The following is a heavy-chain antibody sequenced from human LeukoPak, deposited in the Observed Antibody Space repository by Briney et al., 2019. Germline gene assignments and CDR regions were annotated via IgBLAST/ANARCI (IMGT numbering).Heavy chain of an antibody. D-gene: IGHD6-13*01. J-gene: IGHJ5*02. CDR1: GFTFGDYA. Sequence: GGSLRLSCTASGFTFGDYAMSWFRQAPGKGLEWVANIKRDGSEKYYVDSVKGRFTISRDNAKNSLYLQMNSLRAEDTAVYYCARVAENAWGQGTLVTVSS. V-gene: IGHV3-7*01. CDR3: ARVAENA. CDR2: IKRDGSEK.